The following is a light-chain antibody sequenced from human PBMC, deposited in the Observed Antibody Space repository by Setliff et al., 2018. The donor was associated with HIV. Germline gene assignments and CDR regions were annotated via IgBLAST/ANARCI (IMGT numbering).Light chain of an antibody. CDR3: SSYTGISTLVYV. CDR1: SSDVGGYNY. CDR2: DVS. Sequence: QSVLTQPASVSGSPGQSITISCTGTSSDVGGYNYVSWYQQHPGKAPKVMIYDVSNRPSGVSNRFSGSKSGNTASLTISGLQAEDEADYYCSSYTGISTLVYVFGTGTKVTVL. J-gene: IGLJ1*01. V-gene: IGLV2-14*03.